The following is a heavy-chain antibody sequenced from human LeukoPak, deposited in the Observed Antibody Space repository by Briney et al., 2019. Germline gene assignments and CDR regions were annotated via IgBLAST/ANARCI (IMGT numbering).Heavy chain of an antibody. D-gene: IGHD3-10*01. CDR2: IYYSGST. CDR3: ARSPSYGSGSYSPPNWFDP. V-gene: IGHV4-39*01. J-gene: IGHJ5*02. Sequence: NPSETLSLTCTVSGGSISSSSYYWGWIRQPPGKGLEWIGSIYYSGSTYYNPSLKSRVTISVDTSKNQFSLKLSSVTAADTAVYYCARSPSYGSGSYSPPNWFDPWGQGTLVTVSS. CDR1: GGSISSSSYY.